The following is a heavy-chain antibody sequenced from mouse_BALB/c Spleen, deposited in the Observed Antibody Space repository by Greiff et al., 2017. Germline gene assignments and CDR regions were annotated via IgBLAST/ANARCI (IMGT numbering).Heavy chain of an antibody. D-gene: IGHD1-1*01. CDR1: GYSITSDYA. J-gene: IGHJ3*01. CDR2: ISYSGST. Sequence: EVKLQESGPGLVKPSQSLSLTCTVTGYSITSDYAWNWIRQFPGNKLEWMGYISYSGSTSYNPSLKSRISITRDTSKNQFFLQLNSVTTEDTATYYCARDYGRGAYWGQGTLVTVSA. CDR3: ARDYGRGAY. V-gene: IGHV3-2*02.